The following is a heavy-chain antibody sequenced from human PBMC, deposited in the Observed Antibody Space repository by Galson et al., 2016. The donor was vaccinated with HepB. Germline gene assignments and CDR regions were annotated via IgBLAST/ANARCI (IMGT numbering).Heavy chain of an antibody. CDR3: GRGSKYGFDM. J-gene: IGHJ3*02. V-gene: IGHV3-74*01. CDR2: IFTDGSGT. CDR1: GFTFSAYP. Sequence: SLRLSCAASGFTFSAYPMHWVRQAPGKGLVWISRIFTDGSGTLYADSVKGRFTISRDNAKNTLFLQMNSLRAGDTAVYYCGRGSKYGFDMWGQGTMVTVSS.